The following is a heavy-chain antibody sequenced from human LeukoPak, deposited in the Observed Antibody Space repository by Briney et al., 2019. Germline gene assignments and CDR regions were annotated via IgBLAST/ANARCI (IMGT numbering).Heavy chain of an antibody. Sequence: PSETLSLTCTVSTDSITNYHWSWIRQPAAKGLEWIGRIYTSGNTIYNPSLKSRLTMSIDKSKNQFSLRLTSVTAADTAVYYCATGRYSWFDPWGQGTLVTVSS. CDR3: ATGRYSWFDP. V-gene: IGHV4-4*07. D-gene: IGHD1-26*01. J-gene: IGHJ5*02. CDR1: TDSITNYH. CDR2: IYTSGNT.